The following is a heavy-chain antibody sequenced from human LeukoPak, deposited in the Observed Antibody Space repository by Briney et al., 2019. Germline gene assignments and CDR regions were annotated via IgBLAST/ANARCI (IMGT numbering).Heavy chain of an antibody. CDR3: TKDDYESTSYFTSDY. Sequence: GGSLRLSCAASGFTFSTCAMGWVRQAPGKGLGWVSAISGSGGSTFYADSVKGRFTISRDNSKNTLYLQLNGLRAEDTAIYYCTKDDYESTSYFTSDYWGQGTLVTVSS. CDR2: ISGSGGST. CDR1: GFTFSTCA. J-gene: IGHJ4*02. D-gene: IGHD3-22*01. V-gene: IGHV3-23*01.